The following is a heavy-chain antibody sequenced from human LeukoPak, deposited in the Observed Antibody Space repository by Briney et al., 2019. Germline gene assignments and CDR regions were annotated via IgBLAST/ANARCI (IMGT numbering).Heavy chain of an antibody. CDR2: IYPGDSDI. J-gene: IGHJ4*02. D-gene: IGHD3-16*02. CDR1: GYIFTNYW. Sequence: GESLKISCKGSGYIFTNYWIGWVRQMPGKGLEWMGIIYPGDSDITYSPSFQGQVTISADKSISTSYLQWSSLKASDTAMYYCARIWGRYRSFDYWGQGTLVTVSS. CDR3: ARIWGRYRSFDY. V-gene: IGHV5-51*01.